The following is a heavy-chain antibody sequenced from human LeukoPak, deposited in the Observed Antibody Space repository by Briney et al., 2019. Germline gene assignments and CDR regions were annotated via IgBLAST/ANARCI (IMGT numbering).Heavy chain of an antibody. V-gene: IGHV4-59*02. Sequence: SETLSLTCTVSGGSVSSNYWSWIRHPPGKGLEWIGYIYYSGSTNYNPSLKSRVTMSVDTSKNQFSLKLSSVTAADTAVYYCARGRSGDWGQGTLVTVSS. CDR2: IYYSGST. CDR1: GGSVSSNY. J-gene: IGHJ4*02. CDR3: ARGRSGD. D-gene: IGHD3-16*02.